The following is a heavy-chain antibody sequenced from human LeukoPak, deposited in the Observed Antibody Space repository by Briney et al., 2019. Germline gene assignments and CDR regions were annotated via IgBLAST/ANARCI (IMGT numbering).Heavy chain of an antibody. CDR3: ASFVGNGVDY. Sequence: NPGGSLRLSCAASGFTFSSYSMNWVRQAPGKGLEWVSSISSSSSYIYYADSVKGRFTISRDNAKNSLYLQMNSLRAEDTAVYYCASFVGNGVDYWGQGTLVTVSS. CDR1: GFTFSSYS. J-gene: IGHJ4*02. V-gene: IGHV3-21*01. D-gene: IGHD2-21*01. CDR2: ISSSSSYI.